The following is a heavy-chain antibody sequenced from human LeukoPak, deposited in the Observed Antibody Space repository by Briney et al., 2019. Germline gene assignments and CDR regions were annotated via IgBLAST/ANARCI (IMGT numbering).Heavy chain of an antibody. CDR2: INPSGGST. Sequence: ASVKVSCKAPGYTFTSYYMHWVRQAPGQGLEWMGIINPSGGSTSYAQKFQGRVTMTRDTSTSTVYMELSSLRSEDTAVYYCARERPRQLWSPQALHYFDYWGQGTLVTVSS. V-gene: IGHV1-46*01. J-gene: IGHJ4*02. D-gene: IGHD5-18*01. CDR3: ARERPRQLWSPQALHYFDY. CDR1: GYTFTSYY.